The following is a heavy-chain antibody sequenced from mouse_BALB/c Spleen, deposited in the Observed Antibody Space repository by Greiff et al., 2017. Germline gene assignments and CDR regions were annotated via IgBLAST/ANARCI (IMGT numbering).Heavy chain of an antibody. V-gene: IGHV2-6-2*01. CDR3: ARHGWGSYEGYYAMDY. J-gene: IGHJ4*01. CDR1: GFSLTSYG. CDR2: IWSDGST. D-gene: IGHD1-1*02. Sequence: QVQLKQSGPDLVAPSQSLSITCTVSGFSLTSYGVHWVRQPPGKGLEWLVVIWSDGSTTYNSALKSRLSISKDNSKSQVFLKMNSLQTDDTAMYYCARHGWGSYEGYYAMDYWGQGTSVTVSS.